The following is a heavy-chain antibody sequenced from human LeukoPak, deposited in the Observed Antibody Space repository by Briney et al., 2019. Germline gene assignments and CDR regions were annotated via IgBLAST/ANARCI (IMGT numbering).Heavy chain of an antibody. V-gene: IGHV4-39*07. D-gene: IGHD6-13*01. CDR3: ARFHTSSWFFDS. CDR1: GGSISSSSYY. J-gene: IGHJ4*02. CDR2: IYYSGST. Sequence: SETLSLTCTVSGGSISSSSYYWGWIRQPPGKGLEWIGSIYYSGSTNYNPSLKSRVTMSVDESKNEFSLKLTSVTAADTAVYYCARFHTSSWFFDSWGQGIPVTVSS.